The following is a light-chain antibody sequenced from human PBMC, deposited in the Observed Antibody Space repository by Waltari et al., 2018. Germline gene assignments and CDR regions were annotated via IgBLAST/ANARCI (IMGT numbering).Light chain of an antibody. CDR3: QQYGSSPKVT. Sequence: EMVLTQSPGALSLSPGERATLSCRASKSVSSNFFAWYQQSPGQAPRLLIYDASTRATGIPSRFSGSGSGTDFTLTISRLEPEDFAVYYCQQYGSSPKVTFGGGTKVEIK. CDR1: KSVSSNF. CDR2: DAS. J-gene: IGKJ4*01. V-gene: IGKV3-20*01.